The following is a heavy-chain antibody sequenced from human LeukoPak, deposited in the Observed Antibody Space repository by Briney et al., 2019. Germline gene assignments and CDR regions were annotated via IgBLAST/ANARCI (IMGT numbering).Heavy chain of an antibody. J-gene: IGHJ6*04. V-gene: IGHV3-23*01. CDR1: RFTFSSYA. CDR2: ISGSGGST. CDR3: AKGQTTRYYYYGMDV. D-gene: IGHD4-17*01. Sequence: GGSLRLSCAASRFTFSSYAMSWVRQAPGKGLEWVSAISGSGGSTYYADFVKGRFTISRDNSKNTLYLQMNSLRAEDTAVYYCAKGQTTRYYYYGMDVWGKGTTVTVSS.